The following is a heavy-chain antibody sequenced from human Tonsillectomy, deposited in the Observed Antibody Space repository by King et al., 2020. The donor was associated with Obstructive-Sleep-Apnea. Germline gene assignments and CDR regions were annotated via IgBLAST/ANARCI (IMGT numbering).Heavy chain of an antibody. J-gene: IGHJ4*02. CDR3: AKDRPMGRGGVYFDY. Sequence: QLVQSGVGLIHPGGSLRLSCAASGFTFSSDGVSWFRQAPGEGLDWVSSITGTGGSANSAVSLKGRFAISRDNSKNTLYLQMNSLRAEDTAVYYCAKDRPMGRGGVYFDYWGLGTLVTVST. D-gene: IGHD3-10*01. CDR1: GFTFSSDG. CDR2: ITGTGGSA. V-gene: IGHV3-23*04.